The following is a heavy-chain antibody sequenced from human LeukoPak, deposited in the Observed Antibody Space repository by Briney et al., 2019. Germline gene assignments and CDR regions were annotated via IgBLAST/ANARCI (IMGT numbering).Heavy chain of an antibody. D-gene: IGHD2-8*01. CDR1: GGSSTNYF. J-gene: IGHJ4*02. CDR3: ARGSVRADY. Sequence: PSETLSLTCVLYGGSSTNYFWSWIRQPPGKGLEWIGEINRSASTNYNPSLKSRVTISIDTSKNQFSLKLSSVTAADTAVYYCARGSVRADYWGQGTLVTVSS. V-gene: IGHV4-34*01. CDR2: INRSAST.